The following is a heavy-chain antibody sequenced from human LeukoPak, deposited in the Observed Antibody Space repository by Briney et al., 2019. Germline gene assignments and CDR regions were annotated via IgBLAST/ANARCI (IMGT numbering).Heavy chain of an antibody. Sequence: GGSLRLSCVASGFTFSNAWMNWVRRAPGKGLEWVGRIQSKTDGGTTDYAAPVKGRITISRDDSTNTLHLQMNSLKTEDTAVYYCTTSLAGAVTAVYPFDNWGQGTLVTVSS. D-gene: IGHD2-21*02. V-gene: IGHV3-15*01. J-gene: IGHJ4*02. CDR3: TTSLAGAVTAVYPFDN. CDR1: GFTFSNAW. CDR2: IQSKTDGGTT.